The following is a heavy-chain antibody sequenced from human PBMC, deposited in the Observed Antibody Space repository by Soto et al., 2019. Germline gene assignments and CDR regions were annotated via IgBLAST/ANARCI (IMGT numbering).Heavy chain of an antibody. CDR2: IDYSGST. D-gene: IGHD3-10*01. Sequence: TSETLSLTCAVKTESFSHYYWIWIRQPPGKGLEWIGYIDYSGSTYYNPSLKSRVTISVDTSKNQFSLKLSSVTAADTAVYYCARVTRRQYGSGSYYNFGYWGQGTLVTVSS. J-gene: IGHJ4*02. CDR3: ARVTRRQYGSGSYYNFGY. V-gene: IGHV4-34*09. CDR1: TESFSHYY.